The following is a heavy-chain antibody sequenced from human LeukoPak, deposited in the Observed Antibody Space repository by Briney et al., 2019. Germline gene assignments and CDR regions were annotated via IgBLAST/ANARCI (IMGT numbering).Heavy chain of an antibody. CDR1: GFTFSNYA. V-gene: IGHV3-23*01. CDR3: AKGPRPDITVAHTLEK. Sequence: GGSLRLYCAASGFTFSNYAMSWGRQAAGWGLEWVSTISSRVDSTPDADSVKGRFTISRDNSKNSLYLQMNSLRAEDTAVYYCAKGPRPDITVAHTLEKWGQGTLVTVSS. D-gene: IGHD6-19*01. J-gene: IGHJ4*02. CDR2: ISSRVDST.